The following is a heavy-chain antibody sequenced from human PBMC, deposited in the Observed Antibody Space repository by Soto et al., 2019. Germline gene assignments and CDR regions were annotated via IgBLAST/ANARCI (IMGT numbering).Heavy chain of an antibody. CDR3: ARGRGGWFINQLLNAFDI. J-gene: IGHJ3*02. CDR1: GGSISSYY. Sequence: QVQLLESGPGLVKPSETLSLTCTVSGGSISSYYWSWIRQPPGKGLEWIGYISYSGSTNYNPSLKSRVTISVDTSKNQFSLTLSSVTAADTAVYYCARGRGGWFINQLLNAFDIWGQGTMVTVSS. V-gene: IGHV4-59*01. D-gene: IGHD2-2*01. CDR2: ISYSGST.